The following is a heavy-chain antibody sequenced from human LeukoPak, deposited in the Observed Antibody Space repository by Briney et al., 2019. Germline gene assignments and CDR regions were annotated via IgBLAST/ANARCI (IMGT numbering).Heavy chain of an antibody. CDR1: GFTISNFW. Sequence: GGSLRLSCAASGFTISNFWMSWVRQAPGKGLEWVANIKQDGSEKYYVDSVKGRFTISRDNAKNSLYLQMNSLRAEDTAVFYCARDTAGMDVWGQGTTVTVSS. V-gene: IGHV3-7*01. D-gene: IGHD5-18*01. CDR3: ARDTAGMDV. CDR2: IKQDGSEK. J-gene: IGHJ6*02.